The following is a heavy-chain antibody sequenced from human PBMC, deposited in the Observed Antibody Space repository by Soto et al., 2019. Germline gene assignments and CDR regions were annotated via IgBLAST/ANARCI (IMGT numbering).Heavy chain of an antibody. V-gene: IGHV3-21*01. CDR2: ISSSSSYI. J-gene: IGHJ6*01. CDR1: GFTFSSYS. D-gene: IGHD3-3*01. Sequence: GGSLRLSCAASGFTFSSYSMNWVRQAPGKGLEWVSSISSSSSYIYYADSVKGRLTISRDNAKNSLYLQMKSLRAEDTAVYYCARTPHDDRNSWSDDYYYDSGRDVSGPGNTVSASS. CDR3: ARTPHDDRNSWSDDYYYDSGRDV.